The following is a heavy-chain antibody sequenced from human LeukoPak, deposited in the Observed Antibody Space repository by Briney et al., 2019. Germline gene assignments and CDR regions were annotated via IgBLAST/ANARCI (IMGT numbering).Heavy chain of an antibody. Sequence: SETLSLTCAVSSCSINSGGYSWSWIRQPPGKGLEYIAYISHSGSTYYNSSLKTRVTISKDRSKNQFSLKLSSVTAADTAVYCCASLFDSSGYYHFDYWGQGILVTVSS. CDR3: ASLFDSSGYYHFDY. J-gene: IGHJ4*02. D-gene: IGHD3-22*01. CDR2: ISHSGST. CDR1: SCSINSGGYS. V-gene: IGHV4-30-2*01.